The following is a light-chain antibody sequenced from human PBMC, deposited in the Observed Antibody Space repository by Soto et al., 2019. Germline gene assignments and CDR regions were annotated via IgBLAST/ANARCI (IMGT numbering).Light chain of an antibody. J-gene: IGLJ2*01. CDR2: DDS. CDR3: QVWDSSSDHVV. Sequence: SSELTQPPSVSVAPGQTARITCGGNNIGSKSLHWYQQKPGQAPVLVVYDDSDRPSGIPERFSGSNSGNTATLTISRVEAGDEADYYCQVWDSSSDHVVFGGGTKVTVL. CDR1: NIGSKS. V-gene: IGLV3-21*02.